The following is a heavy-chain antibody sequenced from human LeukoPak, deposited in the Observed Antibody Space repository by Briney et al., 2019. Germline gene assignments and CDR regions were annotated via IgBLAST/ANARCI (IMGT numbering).Heavy chain of an antibody. CDR2: ISSSGSTI. CDR1: GFTFSDYY. CDR3: ASLPGRGAVTTDGYWYFDL. D-gene: IGHD4-17*01. V-gene: IGHV3-11*01. Sequence: GGSLRLSCAASGFTFSDYYMSWIRQAPGKGLEWVSYISSSGSTIYYADSVKGRFTISRDNAKNSLYLQMNSLRAEDTAVYYCASLPGRGAVTTDGYWYFDLWGRGTLVTVSS. J-gene: IGHJ2*01.